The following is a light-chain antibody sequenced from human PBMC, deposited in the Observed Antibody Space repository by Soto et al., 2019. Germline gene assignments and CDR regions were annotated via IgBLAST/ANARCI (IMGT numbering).Light chain of an antibody. V-gene: IGKV1-39*01. CDR1: QSISSY. CDR3: QKSYSTPS. CDR2: AAS. Sequence: DVQMTQSPSSLSASVGDRVTITCRASQSISSYLYWYQQKPGKAPMLLIYAASSLKSGVTSRFSGSGSVTDFTLTSSSLQPEDFATYYCQKSYSTPSFGGGTKVEIK. J-gene: IGKJ4*01.